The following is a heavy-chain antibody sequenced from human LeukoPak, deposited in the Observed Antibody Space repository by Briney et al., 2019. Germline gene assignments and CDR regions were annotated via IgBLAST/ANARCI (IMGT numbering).Heavy chain of an antibody. CDR3: ATDLYSGSSDDY. V-gene: IGHV1-3*01. CDR1: GYTFTSYA. J-gene: IGHJ4*02. D-gene: IGHD1-26*01. CDR2: INAGNGNT. Sequence: GASVKVSCKASGYTFTSYAMHWVRQAPGQRLEWMGWINAGNGNTKYSQKFQGRVTMTRDTSISTAYMELSRLRSDDTAVYYCATDLYSGSSDDYWGQGTLVTVSS.